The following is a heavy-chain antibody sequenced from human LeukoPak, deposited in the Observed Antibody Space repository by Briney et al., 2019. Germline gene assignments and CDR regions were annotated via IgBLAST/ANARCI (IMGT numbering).Heavy chain of an antibody. CDR1: GGSISSYY. V-gene: IGHV4-59*08. CDR3: ARSSSSSWLIFDY. CDR2: IYYSGST. J-gene: IGHJ4*02. Sequence: SETLSLTCTVSGGSISSYYWSWIRQPPGKGLEWIWYIYYSGSTNYNPSLKSRVTISVDTSKNQFSLKLSSVTAADTAVYYCARSSSSSWLIFDYWGQGTLVTVSS. D-gene: IGHD6-13*01.